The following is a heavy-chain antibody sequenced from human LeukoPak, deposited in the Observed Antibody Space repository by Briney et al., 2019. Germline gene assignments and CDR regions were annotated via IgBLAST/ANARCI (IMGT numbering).Heavy chain of an antibody. CDR1: GLTVSSNY. Sequence: GGSLRLSCAASGLTVSSNYMTWVRQAPGKGLEWVSVIYSGGSTYYADSAKGRFTISRDNSKNTLYLQMNSLRAEDTAVYYCARDENDYWGQGTLVTVSS. CDR2: IYSGGST. J-gene: IGHJ4*02. V-gene: IGHV3-66*01. CDR3: ARDENDY.